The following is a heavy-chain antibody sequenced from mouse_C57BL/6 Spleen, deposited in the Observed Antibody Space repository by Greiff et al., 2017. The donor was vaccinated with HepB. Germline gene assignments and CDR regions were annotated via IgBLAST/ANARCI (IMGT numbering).Heavy chain of an antibody. J-gene: IGHJ3*01. CDR3: ARGNYSNYAWFAY. Sequence: VQLQQSGAELVRPGTSVKVSCKASGYAFTNYLIEWVKQRPGQGLEWIGVINPGSGGTNYNEKFKGKATLTADKSSSTAYMQLSSLTSAGAAVYFWARGNYSNYAWFAYWGQGTLVTVSA. CDR1: GYAFTNYL. D-gene: IGHD2-5*01. V-gene: IGHV1-54*01. CDR2: INPGSGGT.